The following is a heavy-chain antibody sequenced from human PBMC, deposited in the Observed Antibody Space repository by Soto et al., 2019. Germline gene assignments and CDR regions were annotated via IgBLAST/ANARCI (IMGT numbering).Heavy chain of an antibody. CDR2: IYYSGST. CDR3: VRDGTKTLRDWFDP. Sequence: SETLSLTCTVSGGSVSSGSYYWSWIRQPPGKGLEWIGYIYYSGSTNYNPSLKSRVTISVDTSKKQFSLRLRSVTAADTAVYYCVRDGTKTLRDWFDPWGQGISVTVSS. V-gene: IGHV4-61*01. D-gene: IGHD1-1*01. CDR1: GGSVSSGSYY. J-gene: IGHJ5*02.